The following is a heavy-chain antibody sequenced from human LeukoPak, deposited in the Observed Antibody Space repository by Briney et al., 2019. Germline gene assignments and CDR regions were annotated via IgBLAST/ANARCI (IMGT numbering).Heavy chain of an antibody. J-gene: IGHJ6*03. CDR1: GFTFSSYA. CDR3: ARGPYYDFWSGSGYYYYYYMDV. CDR2: ISYDGSNK. V-gene: IGHV3-30*04. D-gene: IGHD3-3*01. Sequence: GRSLRLSCAASGFTFSSYAMHWVRQAPGKGLEWVAVISYDGSNKYYADSVKGRFTISRDNSKNTLYLQMNSLRAEDTAVYYCARGPYYDFWSGSGYYYYYYMDVWGKGTTVTVSS.